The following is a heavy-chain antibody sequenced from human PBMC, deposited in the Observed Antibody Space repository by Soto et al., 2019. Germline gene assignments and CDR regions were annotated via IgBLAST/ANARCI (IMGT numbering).Heavy chain of an antibody. CDR3: AREGARGNYHYYGMDV. D-gene: IGHD4-4*01. CDR2: IIPIFGTA. Sequence: QVQLVQSGAEVKKPGSSVKVSCKASGGTFSSYAISWVRQAPGQGLEWMGGIIPIFGTANYAQKFQGRVTITADESTSTAYMELSSLRSEDTAVYYCAREGARGNYHYYGMDVWGQGPTVTVSS. J-gene: IGHJ6*02. CDR1: GGTFSSYA. V-gene: IGHV1-69*01.